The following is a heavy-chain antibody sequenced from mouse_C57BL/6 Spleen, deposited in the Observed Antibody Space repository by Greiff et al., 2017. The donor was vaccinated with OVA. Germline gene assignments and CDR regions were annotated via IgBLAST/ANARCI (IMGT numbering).Heavy chain of an antibody. Sequence: VQLQQPGAELVKPGASVKVSCQASGYTFTSYWMHWVQQRPGQGLEWIASIHPSDSDTTYNQKFKGKATLTVDKSSSTDYMQLSSLTSEYYAVYCCVIEGICGYYAMDYWGQGTSVTVSS. CDR1: GYTFTSYW. CDR3: VIEGICGYYAMDY. V-gene: IGHV1-74*01. J-gene: IGHJ4*01. CDR2: IHPSDSDT.